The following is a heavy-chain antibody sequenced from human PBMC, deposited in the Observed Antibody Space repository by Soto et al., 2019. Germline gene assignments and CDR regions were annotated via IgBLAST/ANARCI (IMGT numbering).Heavy chain of an antibody. CDR3: TRGYSSGWYLIDYFDY. D-gene: IGHD6-19*01. J-gene: IGHJ4*02. V-gene: IGHV3-49*03. CDR2: IRSKAYGGTT. CDR1: GFTFGGYA. Sequence: QPGGSLRLSCTASGFTFGGYAVSWFRQAPGKGLEWVGFIRSKAYGGTTEYAASVKGRFTISRDDSKSIAYLQMISLKTEDTAVYYCTRGYSSGWYLIDYFDYWGQGTLVTVSS.